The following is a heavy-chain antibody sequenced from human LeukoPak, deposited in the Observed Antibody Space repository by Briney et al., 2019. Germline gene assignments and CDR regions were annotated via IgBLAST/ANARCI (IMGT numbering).Heavy chain of an antibody. D-gene: IGHD2-2*02. V-gene: IGHV4-34*01. J-gene: IGHJ4*02. CDR3: ARDSVVPAAIPYFDY. CDR1: GGSFSGYY. Sequence: SETLSLTCAVYGGSFSGYYWSWIRQPPGKGLEWIGEINHSGSTNYNPSLKSRVTISVDTSKNQFSLKLSSVTAADTAVYYCARDSVVPAAIPYFDYWGQGTLVTVSS. CDR2: INHSGST.